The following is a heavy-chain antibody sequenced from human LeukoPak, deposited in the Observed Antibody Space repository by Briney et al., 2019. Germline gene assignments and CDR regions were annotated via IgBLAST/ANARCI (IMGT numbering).Heavy chain of an antibody. Sequence: SSVKVSCKASGGTFSSYTISWVRQAPGQGLERMGRIIPILGIANYAQKFQGRVTITADKSTSTAYMELSSLRSEDTAVYYCARYDRTASFDPWGPGTLVTVSS. V-gene: IGHV1-69*02. CDR1: GGTFSSYT. J-gene: IGHJ5*02. CDR2: IIPILGIA. CDR3: ARYDRTASFDP. D-gene: IGHD3-3*01.